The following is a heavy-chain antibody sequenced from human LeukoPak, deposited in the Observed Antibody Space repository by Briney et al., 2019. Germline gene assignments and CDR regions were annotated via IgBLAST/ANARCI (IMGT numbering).Heavy chain of an antibody. Sequence: SETLSLTCTVSGGSVSSNSYYRGWIRQPPGKGLKWIGSIYYSGSTNYNPSLKSRVTISVDTSKNQFSLKLSSVTAADTAVYYCARVKDSSSSGVDYWGQGTLVTVSS. CDR3: ARVKDSSSSGVDY. J-gene: IGHJ4*02. D-gene: IGHD6-6*01. V-gene: IGHV4-39*07. CDR2: IYYSGST. CDR1: GGSVSSNSYY.